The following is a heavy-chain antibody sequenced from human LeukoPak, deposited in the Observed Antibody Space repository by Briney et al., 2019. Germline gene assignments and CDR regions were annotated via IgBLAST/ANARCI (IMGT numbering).Heavy chain of an antibody. CDR1: GFTFSTYW. J-gene: IGHJ4*02. CDR3: ATDRDNSDWQKRFDS. V-gene: IGHV3-7*01. D-gene: IGHD2-21*02. Sequence: GGSLRLSCAASGFTFSTYWMKWYRQAPGKGLEWVGNINQDASEINYVASVRGRFTISRDNAKNSLHLQMNSLRAEDTAVYYCATDRDNSDWQKRFDSWGQGTLVTVSS. CDR2: INQDASEI.